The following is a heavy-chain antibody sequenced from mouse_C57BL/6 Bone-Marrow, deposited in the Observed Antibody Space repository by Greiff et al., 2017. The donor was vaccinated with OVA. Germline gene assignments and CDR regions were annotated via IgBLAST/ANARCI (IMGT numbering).Heavy chain of an antibody. CDR3: ARWDYYGSSYFDY. D-gene: IGHD1-1*01. Sequence: QVQLQQSGPELVKPGASVKISCKASGYTFTDYYINWVKQRPGQGLEWIGWIFPGSGSTYYNEKFKGKATLTVDKSSSTAYMLLSSLTSEDSAVYICARWDYYGSSYFDYWGQGTTLTVSS. J-gene: IGHJ2*01. CDR2: IFPGSGST. V-gene: IGHV1-75*01. CDR1: GYTFTDYY.